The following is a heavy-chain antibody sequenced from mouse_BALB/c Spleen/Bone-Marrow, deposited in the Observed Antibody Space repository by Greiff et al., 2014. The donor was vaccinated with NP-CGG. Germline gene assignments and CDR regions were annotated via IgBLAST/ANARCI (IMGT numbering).Heavy chain of an antibody. CDR3: ARRGYGYLDY. D-gene: IGHD2-10*02. CDR1: GYTFTSYW. CDR2: IFPGTVTP. Sequence: VQLQQSGAELVKPGASVKLSCKTSGYTFTSYWIQWVKQRPGQGLGWIGEIFPGTVTPYYNEKFKGKATLTIDTSSSTASMQLRSLNSEDSAVYFCARRGYGYLDYWGQGTTLTVSS. J-gene: IGHJ2*01. V-gene: IGHV1S132*01.